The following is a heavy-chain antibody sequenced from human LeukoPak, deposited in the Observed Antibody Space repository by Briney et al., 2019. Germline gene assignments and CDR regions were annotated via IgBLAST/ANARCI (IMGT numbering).Heavy chain of an antibody. CDR1: GFTFSSYA. J-gene: IGHJ4*02. D-gene: IGHD6-13*01. V-gene: IGHV3-23*01. CDR3: AKRGSSWSFDY. Sequence: PGGSLRLSCAASGFTFSSYAMSWVRQAPGKGLEWVSTISGSGTSTDYADSVKGRFTISRDNSKNTLYLQVNSLRAEDTAVYYCAKRGSSWSFDYWGQGTPVTVSS. CDR2: ISGSGTST.